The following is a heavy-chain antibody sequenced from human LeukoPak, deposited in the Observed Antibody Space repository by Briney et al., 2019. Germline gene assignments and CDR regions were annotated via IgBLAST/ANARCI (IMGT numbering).Heavy chain of an antibody. D-gene: IGHD5-18*01. CDR2: IYYSGST. Sequence: SETLSLTCTVSGGSISSYYWSWIRQPPGKGLEWIGYIYYSGSTNYNPSLKSRVTISVDTSKNQFSLKLSSVTPADTAVYYCARDRYIFAGPDAYYYMDVWGKGTTVTISS. J-gene: IGHJ6*03. CDR3: ARDRYIFAGPDAYYYMDV. V-gene: IGHV4-59*01. CDR1: GGSISSYY.